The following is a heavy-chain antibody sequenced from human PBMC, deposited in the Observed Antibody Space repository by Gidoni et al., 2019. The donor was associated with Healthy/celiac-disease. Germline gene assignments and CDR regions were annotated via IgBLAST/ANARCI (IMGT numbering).Heavy chain of an antibody. CDR2: ISSSSSYI. D-gene: IGHD3-22*01. Sequence: EVQLVESGRGLVKPGGSLRLSCAASGFTFSSYSMTWVRQAPGKGLEWVSSISSSSSYIYYADSGKGRFTISRDKAKNSLYLQMNSLRAEDTAVYYCARGDSSGYYYFDYWGQGTLVTVSS. V-gene: IGHV3-21*01. J-gene: IGHJ4*02. CDR3: ARGDSSGYYYFDY. CDR1: GFTFSSYS.